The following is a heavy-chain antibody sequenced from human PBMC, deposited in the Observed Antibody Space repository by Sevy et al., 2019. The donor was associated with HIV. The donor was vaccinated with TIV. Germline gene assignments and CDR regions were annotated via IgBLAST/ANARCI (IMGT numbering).Heavy chain of an antibody. V-gene: IGHV4-61*01. CDR3: ARAPVTRKAWFDP. CDR1: GGSVSSANNY. CDR2: IYYTGAT. Sequence: SETLSLTCSAFGGSVSSANNYWSWIRQSPGVGLEWIGYIYYTGATDYNPSLESRVTMSIDTSKNQFSLQLSSVTPADTAIYYCARAPVTRKAWFDPWGQGTPVTVSS. D-gene: IGHD4-17*01. J-gene: IGHJ5*02.